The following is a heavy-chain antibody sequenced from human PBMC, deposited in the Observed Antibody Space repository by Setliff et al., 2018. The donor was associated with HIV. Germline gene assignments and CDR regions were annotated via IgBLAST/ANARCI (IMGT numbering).Heavy chain of an antibody. CDR3: ARGWEGGVDY. CDR1: GYTFTRYF. CDR2: INPSGGST. D-gene: IGHD1-26*01. J-gene: IGHJ4*02. Sequence: ASVKVSCKASGYTFTRYFIHCGRQAPGQGLEWLGMINPSGGSTWYAQKFQGRVTMTGDTSTNTLYMELSSLRSEDTAVYYCARGWEGGVDYWGQGTLVTVSS. V-gene: IGHV1-46*01.